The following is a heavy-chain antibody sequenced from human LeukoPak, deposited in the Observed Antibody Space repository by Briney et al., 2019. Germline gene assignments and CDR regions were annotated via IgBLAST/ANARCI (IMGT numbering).Heavy chain of an antibody. J-gene: IGHJ3*02. CDR2: IYPGDSDT. CDR3: ARHPPRGYCSSTSCLFGAFDI. CDR1: GYNFTSYW. D-gene: IGHD2-2*01. V-gene: IGHV5-51*01. Sequence: GESLKISCKGSGYNFTSYWIGWVRQMPGKGLEWMGIIYPGDSDTRYSPSFQGQVTISADKSISTAYLQWSSLKASDTAMYYCARHPPRGYCSSTSCLFGAFDIWGQGTMVTVSS.